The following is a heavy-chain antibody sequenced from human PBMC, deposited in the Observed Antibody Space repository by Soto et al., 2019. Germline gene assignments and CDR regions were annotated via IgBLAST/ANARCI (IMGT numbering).Heavy chain of an antibody. CDR3: VRRNVSATGIDWFDP. Sequence: XSVGVAGKASLYTFTSYGIHWVRQAPGQRLEWMGWINAANGDTKYSPKFQGRVTITRDTSASTAYMELSSLRSEDTAVYYCVRRNVSATGIDWFDPWGQGTLVTVSS. J-gene: IGHJ5*02. V-gene: IGHV1-3*01. CDR1: LYTFTSYG. CDR2: INAANGDT. D-gene: IGHD6-13*01.